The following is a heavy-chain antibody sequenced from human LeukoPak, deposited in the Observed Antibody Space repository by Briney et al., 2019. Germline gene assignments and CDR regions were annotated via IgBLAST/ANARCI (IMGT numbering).Heavy chain of an antibody. J-gene: IGHJ6*03. Sequence: GVLRLSCAASGFTFSSYAMSWVRQAPGKGLEWVSAISGSGGSTYYADSVKGRFTISRDNSKNTLYLQMNSLRAEDTAVYYCARDREANWEYYYYYYMDVWGKGTTVTVSS. CDR1: GFTFSSYA. CDR3: ARDREANWEYYYYYYMDV. CDR2: ISGSGGST. D-gene: IGHD7-27*01. V-gene: IGHV3-23*01.